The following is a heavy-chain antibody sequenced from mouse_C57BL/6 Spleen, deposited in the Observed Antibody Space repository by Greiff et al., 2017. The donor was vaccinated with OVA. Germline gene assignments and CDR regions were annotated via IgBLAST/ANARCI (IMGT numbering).Heavy chain of an antibody. V-gene: IGHV1-26*01. Sequence: EVQLQQSGPELVKPGASVKISCKASGYTFTDYYMNWVKQSHGKSLEWIGDTNPNNGGTSYNQKFKGKATLTVDKSSSTAYMELRSLTSEDSAVYYCARSRSKVWFAYWGQGTLVTVSA. CDR2: TNPNNGGT. CDR1: GYTFTDYY. CDR3: ARSRSKVWFAY. J-gene: IGHJ3*01. D-gene: IGHD1-3*01.